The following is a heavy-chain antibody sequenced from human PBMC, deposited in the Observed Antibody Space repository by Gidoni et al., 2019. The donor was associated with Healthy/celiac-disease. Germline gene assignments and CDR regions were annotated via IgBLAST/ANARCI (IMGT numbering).Heavy chain of an antibody. CDR1: RFTCTSSA. Sequence: QVQLVQSGAEVKKPGASVTVSCKASRFTCTSSAMHWVRQAPGQRLEWMGWINAGNGNTKYSQKFQGRVTITRDTSASTAYMELSSLRSEDTAVYYCARAEPGRRGYSGYALDYWGQGTLVTVSS. CDR2: INAGNGNT. D-gene: IGHD5-12*01. J-gene: IGHJ4*02. V-gene: IGHV1-3*01. CDR3: ARAEPGRRGYSGYALDY.